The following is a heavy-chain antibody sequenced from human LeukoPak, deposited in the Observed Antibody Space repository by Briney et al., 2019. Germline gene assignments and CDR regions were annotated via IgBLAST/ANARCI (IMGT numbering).Heavy chain of an antibody. V-gene: IGHV4-4*07. J-gene: IGHJ3*02. CDR3: ARTPIAVAGTDVNDAFDI. D-gene: IGHD6-19*01. Sequence: PSETLSLTCTVSGGSISSYYWSWLRQPAGKGLEWIGRIYTSGSTNYNPSLKSRVTISVDKSKNQFSLKLSSVTAADTAVYYCARTPIAVAGTDVNDAFDIWGQGTMVTVSS. CDR1: GGSISSYY. CDR2: IYTSGST.